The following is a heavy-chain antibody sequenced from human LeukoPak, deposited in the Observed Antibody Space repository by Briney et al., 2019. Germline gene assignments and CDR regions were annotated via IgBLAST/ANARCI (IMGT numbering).Heavy chain of an antibody. J-gene: IGHJ4*02. V-gene: IGHV3-30*04. D-gene: IGHD5-24*01. CDR1: GFTFSSSA. CDR3: ARASWLKLPNFDY. CDR2: ISYDGSNK. Sequence: GSLRLSCAASGFTFSSSAMSWVRQVPGKGLEWVAVISYDGSNKYYADSVKGRFTISRDNSKNTLYLQMNSLRAEDTAVYYCARASWLKLPNFDYWGQGTLVTVSS.